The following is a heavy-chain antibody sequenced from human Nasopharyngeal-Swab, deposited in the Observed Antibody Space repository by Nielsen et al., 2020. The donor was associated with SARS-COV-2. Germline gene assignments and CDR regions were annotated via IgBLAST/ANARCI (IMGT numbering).Heavy chain of an antibody. CDR1: GYSISSGYY. D-gene: IGHD1-26*01. CDR3: ARQAIVGATTYFDY. CDR2: IYHSGST. V-gene: IGHV4-38-2*01. J-gene: IGHJ4*02. Sequence: GSLRLSCAVSGYSISSGYYCGWIRQPPGKGLEWFGSIYHSGSTYYNPSLKSRVTISVDTSKNQFSLKLSSVTAADTAVYYCARQAIVGATTYFDYWGQGTLVTVSS.